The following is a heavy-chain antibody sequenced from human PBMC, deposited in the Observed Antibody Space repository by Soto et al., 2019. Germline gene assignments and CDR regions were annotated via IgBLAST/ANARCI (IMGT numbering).Heavy chain of an antibody. CDR2: INPNSGGT. CDR1: GYTFTGYY. CDR3: ARAPYPYMVATWFDP. Sequence: QVQLVQSGAEVKKPGASVKVSCKASGYTFTGYYMHWVRQAPGQGLEWMGWINPNSGGTNYAQKFQGRGTMTRATSISTAYMELSRLRSDDTAVYYCARAPYPYMVATWFDPWGQGTLVTVSS. D-gene: IGHD5-12*01. V-gene: IGHV1-2*02. J-gene: IGHJ5*02.